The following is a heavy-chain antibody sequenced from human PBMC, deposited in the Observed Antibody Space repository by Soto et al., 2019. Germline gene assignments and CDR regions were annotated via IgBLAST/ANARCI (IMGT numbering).Heavy chain of an antibody. CDR2: IIPILGIA. D-gene: IGHD6-6*01. CDR3: ARPYSSSYPYYYMDV. J-gene: IGHJ6*03. Sequence: QVQLVQSGAEVKKPGSSVKVSCKASGGTFSSHTISWVRQAPGQGLEWMGRIIPILGIANYAQKFQGRVTITADKSTSTAYMELSSLRSEDTAVYYCARPYSSSYPYYYMDVWGKGTTVTVSS. CDR1: GGTFSSHT. V-gene: IGHV1-69*02.